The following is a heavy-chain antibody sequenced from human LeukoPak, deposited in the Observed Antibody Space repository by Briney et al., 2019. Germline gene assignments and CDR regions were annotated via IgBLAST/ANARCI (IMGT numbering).Heavy chain of an antibody. J-gene: IGHJ4*02. CDR3: TRHPAEGDY. Sequence: PGGSLRISCAASGFTFSDFYMSWIRQAPGKGLESVSYISGSSSNTNYADSVKGRFTISRDNAKNSLYLQMNRLRAEDTAVYYCTRHPAEGDYWGQGTLVTVSS. CDR1: GFTFSDFY. V-gene: IGHV3-11*03. D-gene: IGHD2-15*01. CDR2: ISGSSSNT.